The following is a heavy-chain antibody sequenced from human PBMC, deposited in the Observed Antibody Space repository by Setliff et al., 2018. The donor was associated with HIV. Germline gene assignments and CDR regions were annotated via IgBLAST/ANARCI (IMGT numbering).Heavy chain of an antibody. Sequence: SVKVSCKASGGTFSSYTISWVRQAPGQGLEWMGRIIPILGIANYAQKFQGRVTITADKSTSTAYMELSSLRSEDTAVYYCSRDPPLLITFGGVIVDDAFDSGGQGTMVTVS. V-gene: IGHV1-69*04. CDR3: SRDPPLLITFGGVIVDDAFDS. CDR2: IIPILGIA. D-gene: IGHD3-16*02. J-gene: IGHJ3*02. CDR1: GGTFSSYT.